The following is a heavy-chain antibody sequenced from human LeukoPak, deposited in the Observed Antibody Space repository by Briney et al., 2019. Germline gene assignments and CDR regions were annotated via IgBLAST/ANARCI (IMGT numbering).Heavy chain of an antibody. J-gene: IGHJ4*02. CDR1: GFTFSSYG. Sequence: PGGSLRLSCAASGFTFSSYGMHWVRQAPGKGLEWVAVISYDGSNKYYADSVKGRFTISRDNSKNTLYLQMNSLRAEDTAVYYCARGTTNYYDSRDFEFDYWGQGTLVTVSS. CDR2: ISYDGSNK. D-gene: IGHD3-22*01. CDR3: ARGTTNYYDSRDFEFDY. V-gene: IGHV3-30*03.